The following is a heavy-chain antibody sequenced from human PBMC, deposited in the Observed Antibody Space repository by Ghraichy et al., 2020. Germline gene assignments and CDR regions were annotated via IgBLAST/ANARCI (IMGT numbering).Heavy chain of an antibody. V-gene: IGHV4-39*01. J-gene: IGHJ5*02. Sequence: SETLSLTCTVSGVSISITNYYWGWLRQPPGQGLEWIGNIYYSGSTYYNPSLRSRVTISVDRSMNQFTLQLNSVIDADTAVYYCARRTYDSPAGAWFEPCGQGKLVAVAS. CDR2: IYYSGST. CDR1: GVSISITNYY. D-gene: IGHD3-9*01. CDR3: ARRTYDSPAGAWFEP.